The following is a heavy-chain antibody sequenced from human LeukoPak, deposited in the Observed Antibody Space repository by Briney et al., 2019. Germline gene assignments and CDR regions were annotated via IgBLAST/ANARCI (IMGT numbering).Heavy chain of an antibody. D-gene: IGHD3-22*01. CDR3: ARGVVITSYFDY. CDR2: IIPIFGTA. J-gene: IGHJ4*02. CDR1: GGTFSSYA. V-gene: IGHV1-69*13. Sequence: SVKVSCKASGGTFSSYAISWVRQAPGQGLEWMGGIIPIFGTANYAQKFQGRVTITADESTSTAYMELSSLRSEDTAVYYCARGVVITSYFDYWGQGTLVTVSS.